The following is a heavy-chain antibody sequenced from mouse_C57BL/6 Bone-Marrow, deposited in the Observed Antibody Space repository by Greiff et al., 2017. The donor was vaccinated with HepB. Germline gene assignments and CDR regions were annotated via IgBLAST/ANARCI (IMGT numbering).Heavy chain of an antibody. V-gene: IGHV1-7*01. CDR3: AREGTTVVARNWFAY. CDR2: INPSSGYT. Sequence: QVQLQQSGAELAKPGASVKLSCKASGYTFTSYWMHWVKQRPGQGLEWIGYINPSSGYTKCNQKFKDKATLTADKSSSTAYMQLSSLTYEDSAVYYCAREGTTVVARNWFAYWGQGTLVTVSA. J-gene: IGHJ3*01. D-gene: IGHD1-1*01. CDR1: GYTFTSYW.